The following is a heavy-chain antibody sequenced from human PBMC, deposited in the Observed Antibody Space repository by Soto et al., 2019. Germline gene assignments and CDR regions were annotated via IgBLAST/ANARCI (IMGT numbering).Heavy chain of an antibody. Sequence: SETLSLTCTVSGGSISSSSYYWGWIRQPPGKGLEWIGSIYYSGSTYYNPSLKSRVTISVETSKNQFSLKLSSVTAADTAVYYCASPRHYYYYMDVWGKGTTVTVSS. CDR2: IYYSGST. V-gene: IGHV4-39*01. CDR3: ASPRHYYYYMDV. CDR1: GGSISSSSYY. J-gene: IGHJ6*03.